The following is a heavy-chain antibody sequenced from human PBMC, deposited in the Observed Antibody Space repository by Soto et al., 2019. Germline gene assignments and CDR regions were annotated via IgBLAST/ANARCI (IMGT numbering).Heavy chain of an antibody. J-gene: IGHJ4*02. V-gene: IGHV1-69*13. CDR1: GGTFSSYA. D-gene: IGHD3-22*01. CDR2: IIPIFGTA. Sequence: SVKVACKTSGGTFSSYAISWVRQAPGHGLEWMGGIIPIFGTANYAQKFQGRVTITADESTSTAYMELSSLRSEDTAVYYCPRADYDSSGYPQGWGQGTLVTVSS. CDR3: PRADYDSSGYPQG.